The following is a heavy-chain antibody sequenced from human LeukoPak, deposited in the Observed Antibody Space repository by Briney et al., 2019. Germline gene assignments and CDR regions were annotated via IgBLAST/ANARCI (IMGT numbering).Heavy chain of an antibody. CDR2: IYTSGST. J-gene: IGHJ6*03. V-gene: IGHV4-61*02. Sequence: SETLSLTCTVSGGSISSGSYYWSWIRQPAGKGLEWIGRIYTSGSTNYNPSLKSRVTISVDTSKNQFSLKLSSVTAADTAVYYCARDGPIYSSGYYYGSPGYYYYMDVWGKGTTVTISS. D-gene: IGHD3-22*01. CDR1: GGSISSGSYY. CDR3: ARDGPIYSSGYYYGSPGYYYYMDV.